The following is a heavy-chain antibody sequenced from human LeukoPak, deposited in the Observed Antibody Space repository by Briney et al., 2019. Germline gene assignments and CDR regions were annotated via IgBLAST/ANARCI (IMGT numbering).Heavy chain of an antibody. J-gene: IGHJ4*02. D-gene: IGHD3-10*01. V-gene: IGHV4-30-2*01. CDR3: ARATKLGIDRFGG. Sequence: PSETLSLTCAVSGGSISSGGYSWSWIRQPPGKGLEWIGYIYHSGSTNYNPSLKSRVTISVDTSKNQFSLKLSSVTAADTAVYYCARATKLGIDRFGGWGQGTLVTVSS. CDR2: IYHSGST. CDR1: GGSISSGGYS.